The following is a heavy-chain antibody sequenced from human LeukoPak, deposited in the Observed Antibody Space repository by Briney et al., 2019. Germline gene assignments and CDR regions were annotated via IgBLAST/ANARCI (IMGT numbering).Heavy chain of an antibody. Sequence: GESLKISCKGSGYSFTSYWIGWVRQMPGKGLEWMGIIYPDDSDTRYSPSFQGQVTISADKSISTAYLQWSSLKASDTAMYYRARPPDCSSTSCYVNLLGYWGQGTLVTVS. CDR3: ARPPDCSSTSCYVNLLGY. V-gene: IGHV5-51*01. J-gene: IGHJ4*02. CDR1: GYSFTSYW. CDR2: IYPDDSDT. D-gene: IGHD2-2*01.